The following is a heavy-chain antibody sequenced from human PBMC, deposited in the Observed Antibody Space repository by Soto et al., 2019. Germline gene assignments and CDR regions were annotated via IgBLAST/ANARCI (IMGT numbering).Heavy chain of an antibody. V-gene: IGHV4-30-4*01. D-gene: IGHD4-17*01. CDR1: GGSISSGNYY. CDR3: ATMGTPVTGLYYFDY. J-gene: IGHJ4*02. CDR2: ISYSGTT. Sequence: QVQLQASGPGLVKPSQTLSLTCTVSGGSISSGNYYWSWIRQPPGKGLEWIGFISYSGTTHYIASLRSRVSISVDTSKNQFSLDLSSVTAADTSVYYCATMGTPVTGLYYFDYWGQGTLVTVSS.